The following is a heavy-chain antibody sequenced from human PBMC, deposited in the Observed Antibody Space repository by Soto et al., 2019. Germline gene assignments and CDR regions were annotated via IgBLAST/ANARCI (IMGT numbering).Heavy chain of an antibody. CDR2: INSRSAYI. CDR1: GFTFHGYT. Sequence: GGSLRLSCAASGFTFHGYTMNWVRQAPGKGLEWVSSINSRSAYIYYADSVKCRFTISIDNAKNSLYLQMNSLRAEEKAMYCCAKDPGMGPGIAVTDDAFDIWGQGTIVTVS. D-gene: IGHD6-19*01. J-gene: IGHJ3*02. V-gene: IGHV3-21*01. CDR3: AKDPGMGPGIAVTDDAFDI.